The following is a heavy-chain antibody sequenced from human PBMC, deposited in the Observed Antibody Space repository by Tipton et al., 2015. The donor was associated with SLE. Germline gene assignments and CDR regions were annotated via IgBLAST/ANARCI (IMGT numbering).Heavy chain of an antibody. CDR3: ARDPRIGYCSGGSCYTVAAFDT. CDR1: GFTFSSYW. V-gene: IGHV3-74*01. CDR2: INSDGSST. D-gene: IGHD2-15*01. Sequence: LSLTCAASGFTFSSYWMHWVRQAPGKGLVWVSRINSDGSSTSYADSVKGRFTISRDNAKNTLYLQMNSLRAEDTAVYYCARDPRIGYCSGGSCYTVAAFDTWGQGTMVTVSS. J-gene: IGHJ3*02.